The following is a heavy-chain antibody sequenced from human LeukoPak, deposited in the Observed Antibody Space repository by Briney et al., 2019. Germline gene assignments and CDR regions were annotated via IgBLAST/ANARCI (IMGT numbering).Heavy chain of an antibody. CDR2: ISSSSGYI. Sequence: GGSLRLSCAASGFTFSSYSMNWVRQAPGRGLEWVSSISSSSGYIYYADSVKGRFTISRDNAKNSLYLQMNSLRAEDTAVYYCARGTSDYGGNPKYFDYWGQGTLVTVSS. CDR3: ARGTSDYGGNPKYFDY. CDR1: GFTFSSYS. D-gene: IGHD4-23*01. V-gene: IGHV3-21*01. J-gene: IGHJ4*02.